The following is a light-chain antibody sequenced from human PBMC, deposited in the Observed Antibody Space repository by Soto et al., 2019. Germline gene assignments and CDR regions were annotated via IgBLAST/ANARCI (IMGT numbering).Light chain of an antibody. J-gene: IGLJ1*01. Sequence: QSVLTQPASVSGSPGQSNDISCTGSSSDVGIYNYVSWYQQHPGKVPKLIIYEVSNRPSGVSNRFSGSKSGNTASLTISGLQAEDEADYYCSSYTTSSTRVFGTGTKVTVL. V-gene: IGLV2-14*01. CDR1: SSDVGIYNY. CDR2: EVS. CDR3: SSYTTSSTRV.